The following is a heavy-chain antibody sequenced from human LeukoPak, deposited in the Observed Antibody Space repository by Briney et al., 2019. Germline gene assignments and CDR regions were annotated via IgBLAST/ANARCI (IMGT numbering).Heavy chain of an antibody. CDR1: GFTFSSYA. Sequence: GGSLRLSCAASGFTFSSYAMSWVRQAPGKGLEWVSAISASGGSTYYADSVKGRFTISRDNSKNTLYLQMNSLRAEDTAVHCCAKGRNVLRYPYGMDVWGQGTTVTVSS. CDR3: AKGRNVLRYPYGMDV. D-gene: IGHD3-9*01. V-gene: IGHV3-23*01. J-gene: IGHJ6*02. CDR2: ISASGGST.